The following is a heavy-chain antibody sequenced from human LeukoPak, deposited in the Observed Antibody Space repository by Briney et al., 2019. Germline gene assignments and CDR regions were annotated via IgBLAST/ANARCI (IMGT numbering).Heavy chain of an antibody. CDR1: GFTFSSYA. Sequence: GGSLRLSCAGSGFTFSSYAMSWVRQAPGKGLEWASAISGSGDSAYYADSVKGRFTISRDNSKNTLYLQMNSLRAEDTAVYYCARARNNYDRSGFSALDYWGQGTLVTVSS. CDR2: ISGSGDSA. D-gene: IGHD3-22*01. J-gene: IGHJ4*02. CDR3: ARARNNYDRSGFSALDY. V-gene: IGHV3-23*01.